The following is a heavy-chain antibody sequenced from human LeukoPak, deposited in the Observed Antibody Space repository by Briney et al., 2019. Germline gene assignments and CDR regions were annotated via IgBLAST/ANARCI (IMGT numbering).Heavy chain of an antibody. CDR3: AREKRHCSSTSCRPWFDY. CDR2: ISSNGGST. Sequence: PGGSLRLSCAASGFTFSSYAMHWVRQAPGKGLEYVSAISSNGGSTYYANSVKGRFTISRDNSKNTLYLQMGSLRAEDMAVYYCAREKRHCSSTSCRPWFDYWGQGTLVTVSS. CDR1: GFTFSSYA. J-gene: IGHJ4*02. D-gene: IGHD2-2*01. V-gene: IGHV3-64*01.